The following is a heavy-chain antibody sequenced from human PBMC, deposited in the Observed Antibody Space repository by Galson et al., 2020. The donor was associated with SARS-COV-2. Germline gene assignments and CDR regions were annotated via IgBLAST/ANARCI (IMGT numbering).Heavy chain of an antibody. CDR1: GFTFNSYA. CDR3: AKDIWAVVPAVLVDS. V-gene: IGHV3-23*01. CDR2: INSGGST. Sequence: GESLKISCAASGFTFNSYAKSWVRPSQGKGLEWVSSINSGGSTYYADTVKGRFTIPRDNSRNTLYMQMNSLRAEDTAVYYFAKDIWAVVPAVLVDSGGQGALVAVS. D-gene: IGHD2-15*01. J-gene: IGHJ4*02.